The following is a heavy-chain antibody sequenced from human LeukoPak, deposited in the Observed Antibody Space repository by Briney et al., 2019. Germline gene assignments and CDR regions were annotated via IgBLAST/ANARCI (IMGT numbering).Heavy chain of an antibody. Sequence: PGGSLRLSCAASGLTFSSHWMNWVRQAPGKGLEWVANIKQDGSEKYYVDSVKGRFTISRDNAKNSLFLQMNSLRAEDTAVYYCAREYSAMVIYYWGQGTLVTVSS. CDR3: AREYSAMVIYY. CDR1: GLTFSSHW. CDR2: IKQDGSEK. V-gene: IGHV3-7*01. J-gene: IGHJ4*02. D-gene: IGHD5-18*01.